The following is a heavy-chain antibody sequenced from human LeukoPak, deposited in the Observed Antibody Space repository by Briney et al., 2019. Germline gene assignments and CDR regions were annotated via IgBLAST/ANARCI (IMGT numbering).Heavy chain of an antibody. CDR3: AKGYAYYYGPGSNYGMDV. Sequence: PGGSLRLSCAASGFTFSSYAMSWVRQAPGKGLEWVSGVSGSGGSTYYADSVKGRFTISRDDSKNTLYLQMNSLRAEDTAVYYCAKGYAYYYGPGSNYGMDVWGQGTTVTVSS. V-gene: IGHV3-23*01. J-gene: IGHJ6*02. D-gene: IGHD3-10*01. CDR2: VSGSGGST. CDR1: GFTFSSYA.